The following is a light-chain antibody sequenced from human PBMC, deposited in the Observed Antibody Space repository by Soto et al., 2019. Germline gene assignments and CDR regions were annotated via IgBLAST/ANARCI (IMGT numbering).Light chain of an antibody. Sequence: QAVVTQEPSITVSPGGTVTLTCGSSTGAVTGTHYAYWFQQKPGQAPRTLIYDTNNKHSWTPVRFSGSLLGGKAALTLSGAQPEDEADYYCLLSYGSVAVFGGGTKVTVL. J-gene: IGLJ3*02. CDR1: TGAVTGTHY. V-gene: IGLV7-46*01. CDR2: DTN. CDR3: LLSYGSVAV.